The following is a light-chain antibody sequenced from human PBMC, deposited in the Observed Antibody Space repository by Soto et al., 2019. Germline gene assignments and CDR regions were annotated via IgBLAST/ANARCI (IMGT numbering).Light chain of an antibody. Sequence: QAVLTQPPSASGTPGQRVTISCSGSSSNIGSNYVYWYQQLPGTAPKLLVYRNNQRPSGVHDRFSGSKSGTSASLAISGLRSEDEADYYCAAWYDSLSVGVFGGGTKVTVL. J-gene: IGLJ2*01. CDR2: RNN. CDR1: SSNIGSNY. V-gene: IGLV1-47*01. CDR3: AAWYDSLSVGV.